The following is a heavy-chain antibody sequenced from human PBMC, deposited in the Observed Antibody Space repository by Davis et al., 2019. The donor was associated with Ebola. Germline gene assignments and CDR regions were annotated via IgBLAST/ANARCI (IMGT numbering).Heavy chain of an antibody. J-gene: IGHJ5*02. CDR2: INPSGGST. CDR3: ARSPMEEYCTGGVCYRYNWFDP. Sequence: ASVKVSCKASGYTFTGYYMHWVRQAPGQGLEWMGIINPSGGSTSYAQKFQGRVTMTRDTSTSTVYMELSSLRSEDTAVYYCARSPMEEYCTGGVCYRYNWFDPWGQGTLVTVSS. V-gene: IGHV1-46*01. D-gene: IGHD2-8*02. CDR1: GYTFTGYY.